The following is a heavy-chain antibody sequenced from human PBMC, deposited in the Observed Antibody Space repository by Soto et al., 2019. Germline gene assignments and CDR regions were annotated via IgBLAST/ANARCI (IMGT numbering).Heavy chain of an antibody. CDR3: AKNGLDNSPSAIDS. V-gene: IGHV3-23*01. D-gene: IGHD2-8*01. Sequence: GGSLRLSCAASVFPFRNNFLSWVRQAPGKGLDWVSGITGSGRDTYYADSVKGRFTISRDNSKNMVFLQMNSLRAEDTALYYCAKNGLDNSPSAIDSWGPGTLVTVSS. CDR1: VFPFRNNF. CDR2: ITGSGRDT. J-gene: IGHJ4*02.